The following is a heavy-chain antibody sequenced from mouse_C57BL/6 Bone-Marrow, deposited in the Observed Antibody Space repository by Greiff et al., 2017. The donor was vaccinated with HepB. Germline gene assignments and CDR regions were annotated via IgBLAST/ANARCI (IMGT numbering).Heavy chain of an antibody. Sequence: EVQLQQSGPELVKPGASVKISCKASGYSFTGYYMNWVKQSPEKSLEWIGEINPSTGGTTYNQKFKAKATLTVDKSSSTAYMQLKSLISEDSAVYYCARDGGYYEDYAMDYWGQGTSVTVSS. J-gene: IGHJ4*01. V-gene: IGHV1-42*01. CDR1: GYSFTGYY. D-gene: IGHD2-3*01. CDR2: INPSTGGT. CDR3: ARDGGYYEDYAMDY.